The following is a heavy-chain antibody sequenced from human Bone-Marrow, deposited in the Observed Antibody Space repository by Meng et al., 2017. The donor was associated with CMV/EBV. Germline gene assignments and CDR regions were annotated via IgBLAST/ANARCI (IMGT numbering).Heavy chain of an antibody. CDR1: GYTFTSYY. CDR3: ARDAWPSDIVAILIDY. Sequence: ASVKVSCKASGYTFTSYYMHWVRQAPGQGLEWMGIINPSGGSTSYAQKFQGRVTMTRDTSTSTVYMELSSLRSEDTAVYYCARDAWPSDIVAILIDYWGQGTLVTVSS. J-gene: IGHJ4*02. CDR2: INPSGGST. D-gene: IGHD5-12*01. V-gene: IGHV1-46*01.